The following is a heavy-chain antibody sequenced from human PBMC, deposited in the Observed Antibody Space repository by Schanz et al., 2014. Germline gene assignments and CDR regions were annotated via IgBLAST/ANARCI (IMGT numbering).Heavy chain of an antibody. D-gene: IGHD2-21*01. Sequence: DVQLLESGGGLVKPGGSLRLSCAASGFTLSNSDMHWVRQGTGKGLEWVSTIGYLGDTYYPDSVKGRFTVSRDSGQNSLYLQMNSLRAEDTAVYYCARDLEGYDGGGGGFDPWGQGTLVTVSS. V-gene: IGHV3-13*01. CDR1: GFTLSNSD. CDR3: ARDLEGYDGGGGGFDP. J-gene: IGHJ5*02. CDR2: IGYLGDT.